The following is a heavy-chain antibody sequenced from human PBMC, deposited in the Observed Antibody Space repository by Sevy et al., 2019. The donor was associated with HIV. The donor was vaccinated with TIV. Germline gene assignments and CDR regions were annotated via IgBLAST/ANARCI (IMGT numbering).Heavy chain of an antibody. J-gene: IGHJ6*02. Sequence: GGSLRLSCAASGFTFSSYGMHWVRQAPGKGLEWVAVISYDGSNKYYADSVKGRFTISRDNSKNTLYLQMNSLRAEDTAVYYCAKDQGLEYSSSSGGEVGMDVWDQGTTVTVSS. CDR1: GFTFSSYG. D-gene: IGHD6-6*01. V-gene: IGHV3-30*18. CDR2: ISYDGSNK. CDR3: AKDQGLEYSSSSGGEVGMDV.